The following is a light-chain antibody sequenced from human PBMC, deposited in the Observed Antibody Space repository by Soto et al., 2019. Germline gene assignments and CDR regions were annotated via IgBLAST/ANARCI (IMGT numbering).Light chain of an antibody. CDR2: GAS. CDR3: QQYDSTPPT. Sequence: EIVLTQSPGTLSLSPGDRATLSCRSSQSVNSNYLAWYQRKPGQAPRLLIYGASNRATDIPYRFSASGSGTDFTLTITILEAEDFAVYYCQQYDSTPPTFGQGTKVEVK. V-gene: IGKV3-20*01. J-gene: IGKJ1*01. CDR1: QSVNSNY.